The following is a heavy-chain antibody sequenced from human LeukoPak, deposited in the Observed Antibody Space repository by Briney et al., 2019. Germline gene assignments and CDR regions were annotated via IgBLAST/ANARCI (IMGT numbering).Heavy chain of an antibody. V-gene: IGHV3-74*01. CDR1: GFSFSDYW. J-gene: IGHJ5*01. CDR3: AREMVRGGDELRYFDS. CDR2: GSNDGTII. Sequence: GGSLRLACAASGFSFSDYWMHWVRQPPGGRPVWVSRGSNDGTIIDYADCVDDRFTTARDNTQNTGSLQMNSLRVEDGAIYYCAREMVRGGDELRYFDSWGDGALVTVSS. D-gene: IGHD2-8*01.